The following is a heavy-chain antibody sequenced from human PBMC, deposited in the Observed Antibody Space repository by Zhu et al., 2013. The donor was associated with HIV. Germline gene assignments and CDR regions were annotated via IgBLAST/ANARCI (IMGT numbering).Heavy chain of an antibody. CDR1: GYTLPVMV. CDR2: SAFTMVT. D-gene: IGHD2-21*02. J-gene: IGHJ4*02. Sequence: QVQLVQSGPEVKKPGASVKVSCKASGYTLPVMVSAGCDRPLDKGLSGWDGSAFTMVTQTMHRNLQGRVTMTTDTSTSTAYMELKSLRSDDTAVYYCARALALTEVGTYDYWGQGTLVTVSS. V-gene: IGHV1-18*01. CDR3: ARALALTEVGTYDY.